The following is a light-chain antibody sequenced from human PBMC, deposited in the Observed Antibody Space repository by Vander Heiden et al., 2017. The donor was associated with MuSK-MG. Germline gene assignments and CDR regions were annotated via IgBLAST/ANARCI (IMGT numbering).Light chain of an antibody. Sequence: EIVLTQSPVTLSLSPGERATLSCRASQNINNYLAWYQQKPGQSLRLLIVDASNRATGIPARFTGRGYCTDFIRTISSLEPEVFPINFCQQRSLGPPGEMFRPGTKREMK. J-gene: IGKJ1*01. V-gene: IGKV3-11*01. CDR1: QNINNY. CDR2: DAS. CDR3: QQRSLGPPGEM.